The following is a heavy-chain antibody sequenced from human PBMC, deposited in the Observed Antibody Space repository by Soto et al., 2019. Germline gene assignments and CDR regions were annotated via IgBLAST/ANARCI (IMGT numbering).Heavy chain of an antibody. J-gene: IGHJ4*02. CDR1: GFTFSSYG. Sequence: GGSLRLSCAASGFTFSSYGMHWVRQAPGKGLEWVAVIWYDGSNKYYADSVKGRFTISRDNSKNTLYLQMNSLRAEDTAVYYCARETGDTAMVTLDYWGQGTLVTVSS. V-gene: IGHV3-33*01. D-gene: IGHD5-18*01. CDR2: IWYDGSNK. CDR3: ARETGDTAMVTLDY.